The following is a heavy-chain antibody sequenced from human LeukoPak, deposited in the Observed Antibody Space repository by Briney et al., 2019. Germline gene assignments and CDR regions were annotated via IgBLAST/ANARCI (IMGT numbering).Heavy chain of an antibody. CDR2: IYTVGGT. D-gene: IGHD3-16*01. Sequence: WGSLRLSCAASGFTVSSNYMSWVRQAPGKGLEWVSVIYTVGGTYYADSVKGRFTISRDNSKNTLYLQMNSLRAEDTAVYYCAGREGGGYFDYWGQGTLVTVSS. CDR1: GFTVSSNY. CDR3: AGREGGGYFDY. J-gene: IGHJ4*02. V-gene: IGHV3-66*01.